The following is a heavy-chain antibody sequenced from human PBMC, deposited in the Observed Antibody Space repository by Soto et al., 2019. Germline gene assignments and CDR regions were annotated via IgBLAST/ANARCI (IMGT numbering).Heavy chain of an antibody. Sequence: QVQLQESGPGLVKPSETLSLTCTVSGDSISSSYWSWIRQPPGKGLEWIGYIYYSGGTNYNPSLTSRVTISVDTSRSHFSLKLISVTAADTAVYYCARHRTWYFDLWGRGTLVTVSA. CDR1: GDSISSSY. V-gene: IGHV4-59*08. J-gene: IGHJ2*01. CDR2: IYYSGGT. CDR3: ARHRTWYFDL.